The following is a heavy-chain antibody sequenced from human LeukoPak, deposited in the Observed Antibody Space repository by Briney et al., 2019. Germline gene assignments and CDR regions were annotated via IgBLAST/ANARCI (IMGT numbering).Heavy chain of an antibody. CDR3: AKNHYDFWSGYYPEY. CDR2: IYHSGST. D-gene: IGHD3-3*01. J-gene: IGHJ4*02. Sequence: SETLSLTCAVSGGSISSSNWWSWVRQPPGKGLEWIGEIYHSGSTNYNPSLKSRVTISVDKSKNQFSLKLSSETAADTAVYYCAKNHYDFWSGYYPEYWGQGTLVTVSS. CDR1: GGSISSSNW. V-gene: IGHV4-4*02.